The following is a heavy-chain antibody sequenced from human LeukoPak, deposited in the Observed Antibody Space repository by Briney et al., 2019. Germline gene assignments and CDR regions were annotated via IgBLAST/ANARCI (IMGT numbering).Heavy chain of an antibody. J-gene: IGHJ4*02. CDR1: GFTFSSYW. V-gene: IGHV3-74*01. D-gene: IGHD6-6*01. CDR2: INSDGSST. CDR3: ARADRFIAARPLDY. Sequence: GGSLRLSCAASGFTFSSYWMHWVRHAPGKGLVWVSRINSDGSSTSYADSVKGRFTISRDNAKNTLYLQMNSLRAEDTAVYSCARADRFIAARPLDYWGQGTLVTVSS.